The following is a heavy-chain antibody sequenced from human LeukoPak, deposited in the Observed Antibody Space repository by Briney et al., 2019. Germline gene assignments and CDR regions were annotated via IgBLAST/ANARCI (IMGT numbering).Heavy chain of an antibody. D-gene: IGHD3-22*01. J-gene: IGHJ4*02. V-gene: IGHV3-48*01. CDR3: ARDYYDSSGYYYLFDY. Sequence: QPGGSLRLSCAASGFTFSSYSMNWVRQAPGKGLEWVSYISSSSSTIYYADSVKGRFTISRDNAKNSLYLQMNSLRAEDTAVYYCARDYYDSSGYYYLFDYWGQGTLVTVSS. CDR1: GFTFSSYS. CDR2: ISSSSSTI.